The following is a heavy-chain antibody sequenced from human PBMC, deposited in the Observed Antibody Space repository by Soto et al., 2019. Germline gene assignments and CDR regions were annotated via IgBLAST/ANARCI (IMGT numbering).Heavy chain of an antibody. V-gene: IGHV4-34*01. CDR2: INHSGST. Sequence: SETLSLTCALYGGSFRGYYWSCIRQPPGKGLQSFGEINHSGSTNYNPFLKSRVTISVDTSKNQFSLKLSSVTTADTAVYYCARGSITIFGVVPHAMDVWGQGTTVTVSS. CDR1: GGSFRGYY. CDR3: ARGSITIFGVVPHAMDV. J-gene: IGHJ6*02. D-gene: IGHD3-3*01.